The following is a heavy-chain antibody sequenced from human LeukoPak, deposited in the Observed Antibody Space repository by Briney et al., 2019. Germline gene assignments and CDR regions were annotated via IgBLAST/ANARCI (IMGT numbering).Heavy chain of an antibody. V-gene: IGHV4-39*01. J-gene: IGHJ4*02. CDR1: GGSISSSSYY. CDR2: IYYSGST. Sequence: SETLSLTCTVSGGSISSSSYYWGWIRQPPGKGLEWIGSIYYSGSTYYNPSLKSRVTISVDTSKNRFSLKLSSVTAADTAVYYCARQGLVPATSSRYFDYWGQGTLVTVSS. CDR3: ARQGLVPATSSRYFDY. D-gene: IGHD2-2*01.